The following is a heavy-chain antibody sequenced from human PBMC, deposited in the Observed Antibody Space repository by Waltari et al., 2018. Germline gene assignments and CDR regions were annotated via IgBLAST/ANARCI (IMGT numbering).Heavy chain of an antibody. CDR2: MYRGGDA. D-gene: IGHD1-26*01. J-gene: IGHJ4*02. CDR3: ARPSSGSHNY. CDR1: GFTVGNNY. V-gene: IGHV3-66*01. Sequence: DVQLVESGGGLVQPGGSLRLSCAASGFTVGNNYMSWVRQPPGKGREGVLLMYRGGDAFYADSGKGRFAISRDNSKSTLYLQMNSRRAEDTAVYYCARPSSGSHNYWGRGTLVTVSS.